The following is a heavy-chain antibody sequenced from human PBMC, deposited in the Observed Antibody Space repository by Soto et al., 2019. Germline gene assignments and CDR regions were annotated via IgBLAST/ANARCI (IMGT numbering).Heavy chain of an antibody. CDR3: ARLRYCSGGSCYEGVVY. Sequence: QVQLQQWGAGLLKPSETLSLTCAVYGGSFSGYYWSWIRQPPGKGLEWIGEINHSGSTNYNPSLKSRVTISVDTSKHQVSLKVSSVTAADTAGFFCARLRYCSGGSCYEGVVYWGQGNLVTFSS. V-gene: IGHV4-34*01. D-gene: IGHD2-15*01. CDR1: GGSFSGYY. CDR2: INHSGST. J-gene: IGHJ4*02.